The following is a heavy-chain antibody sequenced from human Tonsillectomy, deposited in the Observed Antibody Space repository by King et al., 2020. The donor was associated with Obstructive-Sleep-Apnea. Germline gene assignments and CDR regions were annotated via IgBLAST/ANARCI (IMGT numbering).Heavy chain of an antibody. CDR3: AKDMWAGYVLTH. D-gene: IGHD3-16*01. CDR2: ISWNRGRK. V-gene: IGHV3-9*01. Sequence: QLVQSGGGLVQPGRSLRLSCAASGFTFDDYAMHWVRQAPGKGLEWVSGISWNRGRKGYADSVKGRFTVSRDNAKNYLYLQMNSLRAEDTALYYCAKDMWAGYVLTHWGRGVLVTVSS. CDR1: GFTFDDYA. J-gene: IGHJ4*02.